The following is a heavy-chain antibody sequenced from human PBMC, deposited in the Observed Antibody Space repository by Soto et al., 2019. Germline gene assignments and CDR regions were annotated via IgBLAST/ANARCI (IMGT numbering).Heavy chain of an antibody. CDR3: ARESMVEWLSYTNWFDP. Sequence: GGSLRLSCAASGFTFSSYSMHWVRQAPGKGLEYVSAISSNGGSTYYANSVKGRFTISRDNSKNTLYLQMGSLRAEDMAVYYCARESMVEWLSYTNWFDPWGQGTLVTVSS. CDR2: ISSNGGST. D-gene: IGHD3-3*01. J-gene: IGHJ5*02. V-gene: IGHV3-64*01. CDR1: GFTFSSYS.